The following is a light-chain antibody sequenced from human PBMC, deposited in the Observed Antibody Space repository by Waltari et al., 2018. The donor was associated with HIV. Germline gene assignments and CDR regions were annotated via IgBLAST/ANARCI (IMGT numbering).Light chain of an antibody. CDR3: QQFDYLMYT. CDR2: DAS. CDR1: QDVSNY. J-gene: IGKJ2*01. V-gene: IGKV1-33*01. Sequence: DIQLTQSSSSLSASVGDIVTITCQASQDVSNYLNWYQQKPGKAPKLLIYDASNLAAGVPSRFSGSGSGTDFTFTIISLQPEDIATYYCQQFDYLMYTFGQGTKLEIQ.